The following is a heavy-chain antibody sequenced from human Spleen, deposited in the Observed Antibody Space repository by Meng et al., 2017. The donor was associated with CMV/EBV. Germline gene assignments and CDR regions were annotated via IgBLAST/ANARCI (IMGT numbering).Heavy chain of an antibody. CDR1: ISNYY. V-gene: IGHV3-21*01. D-gene: IGHD2-15*01. J-gene: IGHJ5*02. Sequence: ISNYYLSWVRQAPGKGLEGVSSISPIITFIYYGDSLKGRFTISRDNAKNSLYLDMYSLSAEDTAVYYCAKPHYCSGGNCYSLVFDTWGQGTLVTVSS. CDR3: AKPHYCSGGNCYSLVFDT. CDR2: ISPIITFI.